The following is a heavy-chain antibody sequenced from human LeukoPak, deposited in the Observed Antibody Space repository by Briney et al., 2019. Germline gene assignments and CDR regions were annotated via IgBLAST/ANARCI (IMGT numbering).Heavy chain of an antibody. CDR1: GGSIGSSSYY. V-gene: IGHV4-39*01. CDR3: ARPNMVRGVIRSLDP. D-gene: IGHD3-10*01. Sequence: SETLSLTCTVSGGSIGSSSYYWGWIRQPPGKGLEWIGSIYYSGSTYYNPSLKSRVTISVDTSKNQFSLKLSSVTAADTAVYYCARPNMVRGVIRSLDPWGQGTLVTVSS. CDR2: IYYSGST. J-gene: IGHJ5*02.